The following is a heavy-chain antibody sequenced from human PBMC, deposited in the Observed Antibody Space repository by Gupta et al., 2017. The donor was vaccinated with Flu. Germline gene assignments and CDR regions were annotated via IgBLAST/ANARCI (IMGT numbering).Heavy chain of an antibody. CDR3: ARGPDSGYDGFDY. D-gene: IGHD5-12*01. CDR2: IYYSGTT. CDR1: GGSISSNY. J-gene: IGHJ4*02. V-gene: IGHV4-59*01. Sequence: QVQLQESGPRLVKPSETLSLICSVSGGSISSNYWSWIRQYPGKGLEWIGYIYYSGTTHYHSSLKSRVTISVDRSKNQFSLNLRSVTAADTAVYYCARGPDSGYDGFDYWGQGTLVTVSP.